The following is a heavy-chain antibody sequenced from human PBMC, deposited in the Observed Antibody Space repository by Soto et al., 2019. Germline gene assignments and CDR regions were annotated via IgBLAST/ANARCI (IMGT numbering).Heavy chain of an antibody. J-gene: IGHJ5*02. CDR1: GGTFSRYA. V-gene: IGHV1-69*01. Sequence: QVQLVQSVAEVRKPGSSVKVSCKAPGGTFSRYAINWVRQAPGQGLEWLGGIIPMFSTTKYAQRFQGRLTVSADEYTSTAYMELSRLRSEDTAGYYCARGVVVVAASQLGWFDPWGQGTVVTVSS. CDR2: IIPMFSTT. D-gene: IGHD2-15*01. CDR3: ARGVVVVAASQLGWFDP.